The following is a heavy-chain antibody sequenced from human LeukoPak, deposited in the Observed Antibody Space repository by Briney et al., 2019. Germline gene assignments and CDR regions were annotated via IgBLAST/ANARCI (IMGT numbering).Heavy chain of an antibody. CDR2: LRYDGSNK. V-gene: IGHV3-30*02. D-gene: IGHD5-18*01. CDR1: GFTFSNYG. Sequence: PGGSLRLSCAASGFTFSNYGMHWVRQAPGKGLEWVAFLRYDGSNKYYADSVKGRFTISRDNSKNTLYLQMNSLRAEDTAVYYCAKDGGVDTAMGLWGQGTLVTVSS. CDR3: AKDGGVDTAMGL. J-gene: IGHJ4*02.